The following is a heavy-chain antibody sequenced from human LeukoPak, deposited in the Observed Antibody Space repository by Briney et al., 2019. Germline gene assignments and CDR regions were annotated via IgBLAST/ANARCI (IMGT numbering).Heavy chain of an antibody. Sequence: SETLSLTCTVSGGSISSSSYHWGWIRQPPGKGLEWIGYIYYSGSTYYNPSLKSRVTISVDTSKNQFSLKLSSVTAADTAVYYCASLWFGEFYYFDYWGQGTLVTVSS. CDR3: ASLWFGEFYYFDY. V-gene: IGHV4-30-4*08. J-gene: IGHJ4*02. D-gene: IGHD3-10*01. CDR2: IYYSGST. CDR1: GGSISSSSYH.